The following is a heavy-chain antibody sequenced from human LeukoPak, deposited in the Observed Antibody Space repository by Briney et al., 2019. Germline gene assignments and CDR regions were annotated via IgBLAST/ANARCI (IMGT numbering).Heavy chain of an antibody. Sequence: PGGSLRLSCAASGFTFSDYYMSWIRQAPGKGLEWVSIIYAGGSTCYADSVKGRFTISRDSSNNTLFLQMSNLRADDSGLYYCATDIRSSPLGFWGHGTLVTVSS. D-gene: IGHD3-9*01. CDR2: IYAGGST. J-gene: IGHJ4*01. V-gene: IGHV3-66*01. CDR3: ATDIRSSPLGF. CDR1: GFTFSDYY.